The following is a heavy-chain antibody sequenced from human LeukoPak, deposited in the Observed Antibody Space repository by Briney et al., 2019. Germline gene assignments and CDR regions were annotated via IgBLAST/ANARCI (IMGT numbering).Heavy chain of an antibody. Sequence: GGSLRPSCAASGFTFSSYAMHWVRQAPGKGLEWVAVISYDGSNKYYADSVKGRFTISRDNSKNTLYLQMNSLRAEDTAVYYCARVGQQLVRGVDYYYYGMDVWGQGTTVTVSS. CDR2: ISYDGSNK. V-gene: IGHV3-30-3*01. CDR3: ARVGQQLVRGVDYYYYGMDV. D-gene: IGHD6-13*01. CDR1: GFTFSSYA. J-gene: IGHJ6*02.